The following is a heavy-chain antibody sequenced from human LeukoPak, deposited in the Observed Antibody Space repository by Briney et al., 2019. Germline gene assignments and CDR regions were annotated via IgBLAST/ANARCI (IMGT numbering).Heavy chain of an antibody. Sequence: GSLRLSCAASGFTFSSYGTSWVRQAPGEGLEWVSGIRGWCNITFYAVSVKGRFTISRDNSKNTLYLQMNSLRAEDTAVYYCAKHPLAVADYYFDYWGQGTLVTVSS. CDR2: IRGWCNIT. CDR1: GFTFSSYG. CDR3: AKHPLAVADYYFDY. V-gene: IGHV3-23*01. J-gene: IGHJ4*02. D-gene: IGHD6-19*01.